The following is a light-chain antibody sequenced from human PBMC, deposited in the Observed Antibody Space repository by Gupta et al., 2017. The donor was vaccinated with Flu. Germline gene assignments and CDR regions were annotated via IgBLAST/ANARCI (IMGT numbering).Light chain of an antibody. J-gene: IGLJ3*02. CDR2: EVS. Sequence: SVSGSPGQSITISCTGTTSDVSWYQQHPGKAPKLLLFEVSNRPSGISTRFSGSKSGNTASLTISRLQADDEDDYYCSSTSSSPVFGGGTKVTVL. V-gene: IGLV2-14*01. CDR1: TSD. CDR3: SSTSSSPV.